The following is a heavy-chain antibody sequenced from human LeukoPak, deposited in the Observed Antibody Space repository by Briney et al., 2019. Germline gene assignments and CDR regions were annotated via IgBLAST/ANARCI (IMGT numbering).Heavy chain of an antibody. V-gene: IGHV1-18*01. D-gene: IGHD3-22*01. Sequence: ASVKVSCKASGYTFTSYGISWVRQAPGQGLEWMGWISAYNGNTNYAQKLQGRVTMTTDTSTSTAYMELSSLRSEDTAVYYCATEEDYDSSGYYYWGQGTLVTVSS. CDR3: ATEEDYDSSGYYY. CDR1: GYTFTSYG. CDR2: ISAYNGNT. J-gene: IGHJ4*02.